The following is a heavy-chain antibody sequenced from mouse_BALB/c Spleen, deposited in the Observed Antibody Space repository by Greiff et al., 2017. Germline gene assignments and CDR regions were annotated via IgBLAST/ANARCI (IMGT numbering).Heavy chain of an antibody. CDR2: IYPGNSDT. CDR1: GYTFTSYW. D-gene: IGHD2-14*01. CDR3: TRYRYDYYAMDY. Sequence: EVQLQQSGTVLARPGASVKMSCKASGYTFTSYWMHWVKQRPGQGLEWIGAIYPGNSDTSYNQKFKGKAKLTAVTSTSTAYMELSSLTNEDSAVYYCTRYRYDYYAMDYWGQGTSVTVSS. J-gene: IGHJ4*01. V-gene: IGHV1-5*01.